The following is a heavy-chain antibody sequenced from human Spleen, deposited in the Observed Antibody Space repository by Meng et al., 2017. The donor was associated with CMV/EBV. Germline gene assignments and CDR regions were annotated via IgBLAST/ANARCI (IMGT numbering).Heavy chain of an antibody. V-gene: IGHV4-59*01. D-gene: IGHD2-15*01. Sequence: SETPSLTCTVSGGSINNYYWTWIRQPPGKGLEWIGYMPYTGSTHYNPSLKSRVTISANTSKNQFSLKLTSVSAADTAVYYCARDVAAAGNRFDTWGQGALVTVSS. CDR3: ARDVAAAGNRFDT. CDR1: GGSINNYY. J-gene: IGHJ5*02. CDR2: MPYTGST.